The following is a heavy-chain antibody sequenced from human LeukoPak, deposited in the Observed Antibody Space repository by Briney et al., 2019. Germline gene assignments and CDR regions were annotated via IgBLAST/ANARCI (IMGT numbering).Heavy chain of an antibody. V-gene: IGHV4-59*11. Sequence: KPSETLSLTCTVCGDSFSSHYWSWIRQPPGKGLEWIGYISYIGSTNYNPSLKSRVTISIDTSKNQFSLKLSSVTAADTAVYYCARNLVTVTKGFDIWGQGTMVSVSS. CDR1: GDSFSSHY. D-gene: IGHD4-17*01. CDR2: ISYIGST. J-gene: IGHJ3*02. CDR3: ARNLVTVTKGFDI.